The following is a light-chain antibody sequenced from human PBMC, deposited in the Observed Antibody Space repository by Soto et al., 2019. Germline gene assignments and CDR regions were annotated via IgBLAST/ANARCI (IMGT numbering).Light chain of an antibody. CDR3: QQSFDASWT. CDR1: QSISVY. Sequence: DIQVTQSPSSLSASVGDRVTISCRASQSISVYLNWYQQKPGRAPTILIFTSSNLLTGVPSRFSGSGSGTDFTLTISSLQPDDFVTYYCQQSFDASWTFGQGTKV. CDR2: TSS. V-gene: IGKV1-39*01. J-gene: IGKJ1*01.